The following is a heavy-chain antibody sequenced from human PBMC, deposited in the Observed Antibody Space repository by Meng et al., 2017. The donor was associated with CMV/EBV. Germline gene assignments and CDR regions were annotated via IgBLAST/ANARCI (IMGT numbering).Heavy chain of an antibody. D-gene: IGHD2-2*01. CDR2: LYSGGSST. CDR1: GFTFSSYA. V-gene: IGHV3-23*03. J-gene: IGHJ6*02. Sequence: GESLKISCAASGFTFSSYAMSWVRQAPGKGLEWVSVLYSGGSSTNYADSVKGRFTISRDKSKNTLYLQMNSLRAEDTAVYYCASDCSSTSCSYYYYGMDVWGQGTTVTVSS. CDR3: ASDCSSTSCSYYYYGMDV.